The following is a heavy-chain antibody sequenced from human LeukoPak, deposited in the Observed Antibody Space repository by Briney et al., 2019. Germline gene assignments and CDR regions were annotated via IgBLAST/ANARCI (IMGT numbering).Heavy chain of an antibody. CDR2: ISSSSSYI. CDR3: ARVHPPFNYYDSSGYYMGAFDI. D-gene: IGHD3-22*01. V-gene: IGHV3-21*01. CDR1: GFTFSSYS. J-gene: IGHJ3*02. Sequence: GGSLRLSCAASGFTFSSYSMNWVRQAPGKGLEWVSSISSSSSYIYYADSVKGRFTISRDNAKNSLYLQMNSLRAEDTAVYYCARVHPPFNYYDSSGYYMGAFDIWGQGTTVTVSS.